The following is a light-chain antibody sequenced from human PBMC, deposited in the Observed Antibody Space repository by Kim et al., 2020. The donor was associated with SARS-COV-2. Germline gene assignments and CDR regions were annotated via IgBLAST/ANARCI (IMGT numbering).Light chain of an antibody. Sequence: DIQMTQSPSTLSASVGDRVTITCRASQSISNWLAWYQQKPGKAPKLLIYKASTLESRVPSRFSGSGSGTDFTLTISSLQPDDFATYYCQQYNSYPWRFGQGTKVDIK. CDR3: QQYNSYPWR. V-gene: IGKV1-5*03. CDR1: QSISNW. J-gene: IGKJ1*01. CDR2: KAS.